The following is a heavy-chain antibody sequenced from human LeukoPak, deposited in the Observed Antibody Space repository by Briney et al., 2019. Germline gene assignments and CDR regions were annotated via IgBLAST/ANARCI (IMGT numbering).Heavy chain of an antibody. D-gene: IGHD2-15*01. J-gene: IGHJ4*02. CDR2: ISAYNGNT. Sequence: ASVKVSCKASGYIFTSYGINWVRQAPGQGLEWMGWISAYNGNTNYAQKLQGRVTMTTDISTSTAYMELRSLKSDDTAVYYCARVCSGGSCYSSADYWGQGTLVTVSS. CDR1: GYIFTSYG. V-gene: IGHV1-18*01. CDR3: ARVCSGGSCYSSADY.